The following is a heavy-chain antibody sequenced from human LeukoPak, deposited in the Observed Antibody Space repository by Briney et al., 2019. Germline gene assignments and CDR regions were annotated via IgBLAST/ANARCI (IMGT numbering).Heavy chain of an antibody. CDR2: IFYTGST. CDR3: ARAHSPYDSNWFDP. Sequence: SETLSLTCAVSGGSVSSGSYSWSWIRQPPGKGLEWIGYIFYTGSTYYSPSLKSRVTISVDTSKNQFSLKLSSVTAADTAVYYCARAHSPYDSNWFDPWGQGTLVTVSS. J-gene: IGHJ5*02. V-gene: IGHV4-30-4*07. D-gene: IGHD3-3*01. CDR1: GGSVSSGSYS.